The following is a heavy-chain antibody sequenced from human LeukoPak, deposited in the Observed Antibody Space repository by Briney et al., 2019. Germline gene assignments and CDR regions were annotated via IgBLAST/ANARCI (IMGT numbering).Heavy chain of an antibody. D-gene: IGHD1-26*01. V-gene: IGHV3-15*01. CDR2: IKSKTDGGTI. Sequence: PSETLSLTCTVSGGSISSYYWSWIRQPPGKGLEWVARIKSKTDGGTIDYAAPVKGRFTISRDDSRNTLSLRMNSLKTEDTAMYYCTTGQVGATLGYYWGPGTLVTVSP. J-gene: IGHJ4*02. CDR1: GGSISSYY. CDR3: TTGQVGATLGYY.